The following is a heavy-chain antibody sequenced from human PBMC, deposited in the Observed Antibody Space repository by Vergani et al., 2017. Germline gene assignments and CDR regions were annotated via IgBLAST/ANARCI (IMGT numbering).Heavy chain of an antibody. CDR1: GGSFSGYY. Sequence: QVQLQQWGAGLLKPSETLSLTCAVYGGSFSGYYWSWIRQPPGKGLEWIGEINHSGSTNYNPPLKSRVTISVDTSKNQFSLKLSSVTAADTAVYYCARGLYYDSSGPYFDYWGQGTLVTVSS. CDR2: INHSGST. D-gene: IGHD3-22*01. J-gene: IGHJ4*02. CDR3: ARGLYYDSSGPYFDY. V-gene: IGHV4-34*01.